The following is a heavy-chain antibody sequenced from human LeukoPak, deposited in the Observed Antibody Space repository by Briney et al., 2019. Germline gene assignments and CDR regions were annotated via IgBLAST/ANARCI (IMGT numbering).Heavy chain of an antibody. CDR2: ISSSSSYI. CDR3: AGRPNGGVDY. CDR1: GFTFSDYY. Sequence: GGSLRLSCAASGFTFSDYYMSWIRQAPGKGLEWVSSISSSSSYIYYADSVKGRFTISRDNAKNSLYLQMNSLRAEDTAVYYCAGRPNGGVDYWGQGTLVTVSS. V-gene: IGHV3-11*06. J-gene: IGHJ4*02. D-gene: IGHD4-23*01.